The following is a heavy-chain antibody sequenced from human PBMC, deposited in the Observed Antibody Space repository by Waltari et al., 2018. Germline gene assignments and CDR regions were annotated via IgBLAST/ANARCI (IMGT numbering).Heavy chain of an antibody. Sequence: QVQLQQSGPGLVKPSQTLSLTCAISGASISSKSVAWNLIRQSPSGGLEGLGRTYYRSKWFNDYAVSVKSRITINPDTSKNQFSLQLSSLTPEDTAVYYCTRGIHSSFDIWGQGTMVTVSS. CDR1: GASISSKSVA. CDR2: TYYRSKWFN. D-gene: IGHD2-21*01. V-gene: IGHV6-1*01. CDR3: TRGIHSSFDI. J-gene: IGHJ3*02.